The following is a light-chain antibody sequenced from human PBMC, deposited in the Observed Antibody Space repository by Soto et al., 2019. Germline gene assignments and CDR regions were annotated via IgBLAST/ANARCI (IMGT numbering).Light chain of an antibody. CDR3: QQRSNWPRA. CDR2: DAS. V-gene: IGKV3-11*01. Sequence: EIVLTHSPATLSLSGGERATLSCRASQSVSSYLAWYQQKPGQAPRLLIYDASNRATGIPARFSGSGSGTDFTLTISSLEPEDFAVYYCQQRSNWPRAFGQGTKVDIK. CDR1: QSVSSY. J-gene: IGKJ1*01.